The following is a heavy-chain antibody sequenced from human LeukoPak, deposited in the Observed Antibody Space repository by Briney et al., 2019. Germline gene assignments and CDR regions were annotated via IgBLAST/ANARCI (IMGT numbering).Heavy chain of an antibody. CDR1: GGSISSYY. D-gene: IGHD3-10*01. V-gene: IGHV4-59*01. CDR3: ARLGRITMVRGVYYFDF. CDR2: IYYSGST. Sequence: SETLSLTCTVSGGSISSYYWSWIRQPPGKGLEWVGYIYYSGSTNYNPSLKSRDTISVDTSKNQFSLKLSSVTAADTAVYYCARLGRITMVRGVYYFDFWGQGTLVTVSS. J-gene: IGHJ4*02.